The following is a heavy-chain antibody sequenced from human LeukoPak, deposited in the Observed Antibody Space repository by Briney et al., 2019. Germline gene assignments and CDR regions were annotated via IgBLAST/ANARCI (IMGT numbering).Heavy chain of an antibody. V-gene: IGHV3-23*01. Sequence: PGGSLRLSCAASGFTFSSYAMSWVRQAPGKGLEWVSTINGGGVNTHYADSVGGRFTISRDNSKNTLFLQMNSLRDEDTAVYYCAKDLYSNYGPADYWGQGTVVTVSS. CDR2: INGGGVNT. CDR3: AKDLYSNYGPADY. D-gene: IGHD4-11*01. CDR1: GFTFSSYA. J-gene: IGHJ4*02.